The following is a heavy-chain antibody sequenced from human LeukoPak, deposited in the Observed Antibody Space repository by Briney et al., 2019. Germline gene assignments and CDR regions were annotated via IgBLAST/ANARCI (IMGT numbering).Heavy chain of an antibody. CDR3: AKDFPPGGYYWGVDY. CDR1: GLTFSNYA. CDR2: ISGSGSST. V-gene: IGHV3-23*01. Sequence: GGSLRLSGEASGLTFSNYAMTWFRQPPGKGLEWVSAISGSGSSTYYAESVKGRFTISRDNSKNTLYLQMNSLRAEDTAVYYCAKDFPPGGYYWGVDYWGQGTLVTVSS. D-gene: IGHD3-22*01. J-gene: IGHJ4*02.